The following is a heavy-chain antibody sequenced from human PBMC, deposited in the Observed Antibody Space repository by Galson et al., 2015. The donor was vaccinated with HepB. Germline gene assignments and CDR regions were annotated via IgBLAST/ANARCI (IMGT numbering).Heavy chain of an antibody. CDR1: GYTFTSYD. CDR3: ARAPSWSYCSSTSCSPKFYYYMDV. V-gene: IGHV1-8*01. D-gene: IGHD2-2*01. CDR2: MNPNSGNT. J-gene: IGHJ6*03. Sequence: SVKVSCKASGYTFTSYDINWVRQATGQGLEWMGWMNPNSGNTGYAQKFQGRVTMTRNTSISTAYMELSSLRSEDTAVYYCARAPSWSYCSSTSCSPKFYYYMDVWGKGTTVTVSS.